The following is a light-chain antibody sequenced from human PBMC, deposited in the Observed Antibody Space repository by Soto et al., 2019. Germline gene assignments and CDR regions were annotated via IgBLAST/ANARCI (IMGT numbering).Light chain of an antibody. CDR2: EVT. CDR3: SSYAGRDIWV. V-gene: IGLV2-8*01. CDR1: SVDINY. J-gene: IGLJ3*02. Sequence: QSVLTQPPSASGSRGKSVTISCTGTSVDINYVSWFQQHPGKAPKLIICEVTKRPSGVPDRFSGSKSGNTASLTVSGLQDDDEADYYCSSYAGRDIWVFGGGTKLTVL.